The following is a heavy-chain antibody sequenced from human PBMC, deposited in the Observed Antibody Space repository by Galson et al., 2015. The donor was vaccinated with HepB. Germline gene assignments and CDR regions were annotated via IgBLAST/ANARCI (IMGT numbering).Heavy chain of an antibody. CDR3: AKEALIASRPYYFDY. CDR1: EFTFSNYD. V-gene: IGHV3-30*18. J-gene: IGHJ4*02. D-gene: IGHD6-6*01. CDR2: ISYDGSNK. Sequence: SLRLSCAASEFTFSNYDMHWVRQAPGKGLEWVAVISYDGSNKYYADSVKGRFTIFRDNSQNTLYLQMNSLRPEDTAVYYCAKEALIASRPYYFDYWGQGTLVTVSS.